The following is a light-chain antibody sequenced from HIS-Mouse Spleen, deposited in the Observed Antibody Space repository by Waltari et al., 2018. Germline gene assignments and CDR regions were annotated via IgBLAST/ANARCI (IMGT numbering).Light chain of an antibody. CDR1: QSLLHSNGYHY. J-gene: IGKJ3*01. Sequence: DIVLSQSPLSLRVTPGEQAPTSSGSTQSLLHSNGYHYLDCYLQKPGQCPQLLIYLGSNRAAGVPDRFIGSGSGRDFTLKISRVEAEDVGVYYCMQALQTPFTFGPGTKVDIK. V-gene: IGKV2-28*01. CDR3: MQALQTPFT. CDR2: LGS.